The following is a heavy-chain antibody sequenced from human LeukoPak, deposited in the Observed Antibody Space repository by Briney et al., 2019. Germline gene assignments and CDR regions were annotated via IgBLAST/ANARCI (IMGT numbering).Heavy chain of an antibody. Sequence: PSETLSLTCTVSGYSISSGYFWGWIRQPPGKGLEWIGTIYHSGSTYYNPSLKSRVTISVDTSKNQFSLKLSSVTAADTAVYYCARDSFGAPKYYYYYYMDVWGKGTTVTISS. D-gene: IGHD3-10*01. V-gene: IGHV4-38-2*02. CDR1: GYSISSGYF. CDR2: IYHSGST. CDR3: ARDSFGAPKYYYYYYMDV. J-gene: IGHJ6*03.